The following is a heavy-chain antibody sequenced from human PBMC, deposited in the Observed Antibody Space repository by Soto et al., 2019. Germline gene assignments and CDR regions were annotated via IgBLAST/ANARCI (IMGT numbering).Heavy chain of an antibody. Sequence: EVQLLESGGGLVQPGGSLRLSCAASGFTFSRHAMSWVRQAPGKGLEWVSVITGSGATTYYADSVKGRFTISRDNSKNKLYLQMDSLRAEDTAVYYCAKEPPYCGGDCYVLLDFWGQGTLVTVSS. CDR1: GFTFSRHA. J-gene: IGHJ4*02. CDR3: AKEPPYCGGDCYVLLDF. V-gene: IGHV3-23*01. D-gene: IGHD2-21*02. CDR2: ITGSGATT.